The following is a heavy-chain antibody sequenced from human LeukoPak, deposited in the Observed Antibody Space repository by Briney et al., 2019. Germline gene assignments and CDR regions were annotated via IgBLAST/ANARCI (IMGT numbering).Heavy chain of an antibody. J-gene: IGHJ4*02. Sequence: GGSLRLSCAASGFTFSSYWMHWVRHAPGKGLVWVSRINSDGSSTSYADSVKGRFTISRDNAKNTLYLQMNSLRAEDTAVYYCARDRGSGWYYFDYWGQGTLVTVSS. CDR2: INSDGSST. CDR1: GFTFSSYW. V-gene: IGHV3-74*01. CDR3: ARDRGSGWYYFDY. D-gene: IGHD6-19*01.